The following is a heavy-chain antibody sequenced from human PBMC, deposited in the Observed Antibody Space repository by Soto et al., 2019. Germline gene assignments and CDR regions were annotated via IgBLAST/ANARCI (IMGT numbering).Heavy chain of an antibody. CDR3: ASIHNGSLDY. J-gene: IGHJ4*02. D-gene: IGHD1-1*01. V-gene: IGHV3-11*06. CDR1: GLNFGLSF. Sequence: PWGSLRLSCSASGLNFGLSFMIWMRQRPGKGLEWVSFISHNSDYTNYADSVRGRFTISRDNDKSSIYLQMNSLRADDTAVYYCASIHNGSLDYWGQGTLVTVSS. CDR2: ISHNSDYT.